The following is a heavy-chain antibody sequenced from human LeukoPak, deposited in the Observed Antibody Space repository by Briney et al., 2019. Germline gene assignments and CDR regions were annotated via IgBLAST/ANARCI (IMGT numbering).Heavy chain of an antibody. CDR1: GGSLSGYY. CDR2: INHSAET. J-gene: IGHJ4*02. D-gene: IGHD3-9*01. CDR3: ARWGTYYDILTGYRRSSGGSDY. V-gene: IGHV4-34*01. Sequence: SSETLSLTCAVYGGSLSGYYWTWIRQSPGKGLEWIGEINHSAETIYNPSLESRVTMSVDTSKNQFSLRLRSVTAADTAVYYCARWGTYYDILTGYRRSSGGSDYWGQGTLVTVSS.